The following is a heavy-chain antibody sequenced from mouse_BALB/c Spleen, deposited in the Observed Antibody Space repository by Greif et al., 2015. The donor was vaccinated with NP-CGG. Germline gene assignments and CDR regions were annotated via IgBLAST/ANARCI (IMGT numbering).Heavy chain of an antibody. CDR3: TTYYRYWYFDV. CDR1: GYTFTSYW. V-gene: IGHV1S127*01. CDR2: IDPSDSYT. Sequence: QVQLQQSGAELVKPGASVKMSCKASGYTFTSYWMHWVKQRPGQGLEWIGVIDPSDSYTSYNQKFKGKATLTVDTSSSTAYMQLSSLTSEDSAVYYCTTYYRYWYFDVWGAGTTVTVSS. D-gene: IGHD1-1*01. J-gene: IGHJ1*01.